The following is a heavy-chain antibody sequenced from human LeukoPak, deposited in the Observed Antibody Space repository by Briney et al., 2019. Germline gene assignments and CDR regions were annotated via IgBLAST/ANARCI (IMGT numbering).Heavy chain of an antibody. V-gene: IGHV4-59*01. CDR2: VYYTGGT. J-gene: IGHJ4*02. D-gene: IGHD6-19*01. CDR1: GGSISNYY. Sequence: SETLSLTCTVSGGSISNYYWSWIRQPPGKGLEWIGYVYYTGGTNYNPSLKSRVSLSVDTSKNQFSLKLSSVTAADTAVYYCARVELLGSSGWPFDYWGQGTLVTVSS. CDR3: ARVELLGSSGWPFDY.